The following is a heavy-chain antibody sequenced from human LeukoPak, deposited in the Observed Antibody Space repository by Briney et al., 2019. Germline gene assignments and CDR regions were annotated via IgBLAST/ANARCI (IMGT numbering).Heavy chain of an antibody. CDR3: ATIMVYAALDY. CDR2: INPNSGGT. Sequence: GASVKVSCKASGYTFTGYYMHWVRQAPGQGLEWMGWINPNSGGTNYAQKFQGRVTMTRDTSISTAYMELSSLRSEDTAVYYCATIMVYAALDYWGQGTLVTVSS. D-gene: IGHD2-8*01. V-gene: IGHV1-2*02. J-gene: IGHJ4*02. CDR1: GYTFTGYY.